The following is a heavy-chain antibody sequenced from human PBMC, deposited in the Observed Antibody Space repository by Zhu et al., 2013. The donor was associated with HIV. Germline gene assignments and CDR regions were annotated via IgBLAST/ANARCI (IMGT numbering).Heavy chain of an antibody. Sequence: QVQLVQSGAEVKKPGASVKVSCKASGYTFTGYYMHWVRQAPGQGLEWMGWINPNSGGTNYAQKFQGRVTMTRDTSISTAYMELSRLRSDDTAVYYCARALGRVVAATLSRLIKQNAEYFQHWGQGHPWSPSPQ. CDR3: ARALGRVVAATLSRLIKQNAEYFQH. V-gene: IGHV1-2*02. CDR1: GYTFTGYY. D-gene: IGHD2-15*01. J-gene: IGHJ1*01. CDR2: INPNSGGT.